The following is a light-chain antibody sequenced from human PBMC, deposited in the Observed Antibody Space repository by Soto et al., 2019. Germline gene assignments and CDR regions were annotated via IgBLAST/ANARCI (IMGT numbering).Light chain of an antibody. CDR3: QHYGSSPLT. CDR1: QSVSSTY. CDR2: GAS. J-gene: IGKJ4*01. Sequence: ELVLTQSPGTLSLSPGERATLSCRASQSVSSTYLAWYQQKTGQASRLLIYGASSRATGVPDRFSGSGSGTDFSLTISRLEPEDFALYYCQHYGSSPLTFGGGTKVEIK. V-gene: IGKV3-20*01.